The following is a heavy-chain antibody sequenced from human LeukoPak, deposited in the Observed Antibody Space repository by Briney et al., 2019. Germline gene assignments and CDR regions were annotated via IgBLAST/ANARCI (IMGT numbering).Heavy chain of an antibody. CDR3: ARRDYYDSSGYYEYFQR. V-gene: IGHV5-51*01. CDR1: GYSFTSYW. J-gene: IGHJ1*01. D-gene: IGHD3-22*01. CDR2: IYPGDSDT. Sequence: GESLKISCKASGYSFTSYWIGWVRQMPGKGLEWMGIIYPGDSDTRYSPSFQGQVTISADKSISTAYLQWSSLKASDTAMYYCARRDYYDSSGYYEYFQRCGQGTLVTVSS.